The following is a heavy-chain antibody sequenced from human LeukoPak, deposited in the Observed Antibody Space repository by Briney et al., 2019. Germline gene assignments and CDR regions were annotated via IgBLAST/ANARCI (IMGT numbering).Heavy chain of an antibody. J-gene: IGHJ4*02. CDR1: GYTFTSYG. CDR2: ISAYNGNT. CDR3: ARTPHYYGSGSYMYPIDY. V-gene: IGHV1-18*04. Sequence: ASVKVSCKASGYTFTSYGISWVRQAPGQGLEWMGWISAYNGNTNYAQKLQGRVTMTTDTSTSTAYMELRSLRSDDTAVYYCARTPHYYGSGSYMYPIDYWGRGTLVTVSS. D-gene: IGHD3-10*01.